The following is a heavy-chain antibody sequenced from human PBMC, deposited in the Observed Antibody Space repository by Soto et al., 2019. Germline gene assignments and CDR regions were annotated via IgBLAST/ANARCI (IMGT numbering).Heavy chain of an antibody. CDR3: ARLAYPSIAAAGMGFDY. J-gene: IGHJ4*02. CDR2: IYYSGST. Sequence: SETLSLTCTVSGGSIGSYYWSWIRQPTGKGLEWIGYIYYSGSTNYNPSLKSRVTISVDTSKNQFSLKLSSVTAADTAVYYCARLAYPSIAAAGMGFDYWGQGTLVTVSS. CDR1: GGSIGSYY. D-gene: IGHD6-13*01. V-gene: IGHV4-59*08.